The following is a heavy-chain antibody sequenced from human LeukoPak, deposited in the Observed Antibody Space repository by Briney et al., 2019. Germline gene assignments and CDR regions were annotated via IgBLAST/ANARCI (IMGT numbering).Heavy chain of an antibody. CDR3: ARESGKFDY. CDR1: GYTFTSYY. J-gene: IGHJ4*02. Sequence: ASVKVSCKASGYTFTSYYMHWVRQAPGQGLEWMGVINPNAGSTSYAQRFQGRVTMTRDTSTSTVYMELSSLRSEDTAMYYCARESGKFDYWGQGTLVAVSS. CDR2: INPNAGST. V-gene: IGHV1-46*01.